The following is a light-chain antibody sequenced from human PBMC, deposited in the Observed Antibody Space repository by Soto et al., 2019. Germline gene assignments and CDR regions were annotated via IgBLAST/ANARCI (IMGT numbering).Light chain of an antibody. CDR2: GTA. J-gene: IGKJ1*01. CDR1: QSVSTTY. V-gene: IGKV3-20*01. CDR3: HQYDSSPWT. Sequence: EIVLTQSPGTLSLSPGERATLSCRASQSVSTTYLAWYQQQPGQATRLLIYGTASRATGIPDRFSGSGSGTDFTVTISRLEPDDVAVYYCHQYDSSPWTFGQGTKVEIK.